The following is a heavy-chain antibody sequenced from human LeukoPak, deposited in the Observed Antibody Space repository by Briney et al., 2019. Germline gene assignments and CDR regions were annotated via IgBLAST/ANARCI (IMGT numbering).Heavy chain of an antibody. D-gene: IGHD1-26*01. Sequence: ASVKVSCRASGYTFTNNYMHWVRQAPGQGLEWMGIINPSGDNTWYAQKFQGRVTMTRDMATSTDYMEVSSLKSEDTAVYYCARDNSQGDSAWWFDPWGQGTLVTVSS. CDR3: ARDNSQGDSAWWFDP. CDR1: GYTFTNNY. J-gene: IGHJ5*02. V-gene: IGHV1-46*01. CDR2: INPSGDNT.